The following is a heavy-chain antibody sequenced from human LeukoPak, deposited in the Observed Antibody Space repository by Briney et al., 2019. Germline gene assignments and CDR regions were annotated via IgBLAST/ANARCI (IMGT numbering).Heavy chain of an antibody. V-gene: IGHV5-51*01. D-gene: IGHD6-6*01. CDR2: IYPDDSNT. CDR3: ARHIASSSWISFDY. CDR1: GYSFTNYW. Sequence: GESLKISCKGSGYSFTNYWIGWVRQMPGKGLEWMGIIYPDDSNTNYSPSFQGQVTISVDKSISTAYLQWSSLKAPDSAMYYCARHIASSSWISFDYWGQGTLVTVSS. J-gene: IGHJ4*02.